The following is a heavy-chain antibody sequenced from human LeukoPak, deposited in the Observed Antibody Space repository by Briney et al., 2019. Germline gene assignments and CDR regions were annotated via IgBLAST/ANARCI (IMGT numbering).Heavy chain of an antibody. V-gene: IGHV4-34*01. CDR2: INHSGST. D-gene: IGHD3-3*01. CDR1: GGSFSGYY. J-gene: IGHJ6*03. CDR3: ARGGGLRFLEWSPGYYYMDV. Sequence: SETLSLTCAVYGGSFSGYYWSWIRQPPGKGLEWIGEINHSGSTNYNPSLKSRVTISVDTSKNQFSLKLSSVTAADTAVYYCARGGGLRFLEWSPGYYYMDVWGKGTTVTVSS.